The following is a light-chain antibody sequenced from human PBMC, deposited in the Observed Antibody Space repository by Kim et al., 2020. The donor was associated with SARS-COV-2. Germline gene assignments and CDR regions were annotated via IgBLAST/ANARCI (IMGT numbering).Light chain of an antibody. CDR3: GTWDSSLSADWV. V-gene: IGLV1-51*01. Sequence: QKVTTSCSGGSSNIGNNYVSWYQQLPGTAPKLLIYDNNKRPSGIPDRFSGSKSGTSATLGITGLQTGDEADYYCGTWDSSLSADWVFGGGTQLTVL. CDR1: SSNIGNNY. J-gene: IGLJ3*02. CDR2: DNN.